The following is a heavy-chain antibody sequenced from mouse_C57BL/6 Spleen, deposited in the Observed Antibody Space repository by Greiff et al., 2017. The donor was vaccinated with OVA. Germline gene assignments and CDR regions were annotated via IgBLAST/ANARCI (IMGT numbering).Heavy chain of an antibody. CDR1: GYAFSSSW. D-gene: IGHD2-1*01. CDR2: IYPGDGDT. J-gene: IGHJ4*01. Sequence: QVQLKESGPELVKPGASVKISCKASGYAFSSSWMNWVKQRPGKGLEWIGRIYPGDGDTKYNGKFKGKATLTADKSSSTAYMQLSSLTSDDSAVYFCARGDGNYVDYYAMDYWGQGTSVTVSS. CDR3: ARGDGNYVDYYAMDY. V-gene: IGHV1-82*01.